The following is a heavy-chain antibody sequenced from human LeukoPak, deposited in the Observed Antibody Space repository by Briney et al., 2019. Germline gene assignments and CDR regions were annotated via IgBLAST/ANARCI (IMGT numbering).Heavy chain of an antibody. CDR2: IYYSGST. D-gene: IGHD5-12*01. CDR1: GGSISSYY. J-gene: IGHJ3*02. V-gene: IGHV4-59*01. Sequence: SETLSLTCTVSGGSISSYYWSWIRQPPGKGLEWIGYIYYSGSTNYNPSLKSRVTISVDTSKNQFSLKLSSVTAADTAVYYCAKRDYDSVFDIWGQGTMVTVSS. CDR3: AKRDYDSVFDI.